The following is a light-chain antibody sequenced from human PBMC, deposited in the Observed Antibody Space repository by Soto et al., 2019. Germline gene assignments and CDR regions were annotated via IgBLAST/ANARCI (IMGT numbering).Light chain of an antibody. CDR2: SNN. Sequence: QSVLTQPPSASGTPGQRVTISCSGSSSNIGSNTVSWYQQLPQRAPKLLIFSNNQRPSAVPDRFSGSKSGTSASLAISGLQSEDEADYYCATWADGLHAYVFGTGTKLTVL. CDR3: ATWADGLHAYV. CDR1: SSNIGSNT. J-gene: IGLJ1*01. V-gene: IGLV1-44*01.